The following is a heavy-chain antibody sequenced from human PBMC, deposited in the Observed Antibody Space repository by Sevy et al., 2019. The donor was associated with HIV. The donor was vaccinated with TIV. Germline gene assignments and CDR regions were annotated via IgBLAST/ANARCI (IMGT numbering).Heavy chain of an antibody. CDR3: AKCGAYFGSGTCYFDY. CDR1: GLTFSSYA. J-gene: IGHJ4*02. Sequence: GGSLRLSCAASGLTFSSYAMSWVRQAPGKGLEWVSAISASGGSTNYVDSVRGRFTISRDNSKNTLYLQMNSLGVEDTAVYYCAKCGAYFGSGTCYFDYWGQGTLVTVSS. CDR2: ISASGGST. D-gene: IGHD3-10*01. V-gene: IGHV3-23*01.